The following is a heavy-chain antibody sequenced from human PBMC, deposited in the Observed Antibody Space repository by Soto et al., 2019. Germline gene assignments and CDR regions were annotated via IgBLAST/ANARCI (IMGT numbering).Heavy chain of an antibody. Sequence: VXLQLXGGGLLKPSETLSLTCAVYGGSFSGXXWXXXRQPPGKGLEWIGEINHSGSTNYNPSLKSRVTXXXXXXXXXXXXXXSSVTAADTAVYVCARGGSVGYVYWCQGTLVTVSS. CDR3: ARGGSVGYVY. CDR1: GGSFSGXX. CDR2: INHSGST. J-gene: IGHJ4*02. V-gene: IGHV4-34*01. D-gene: IGHD5-12*01.